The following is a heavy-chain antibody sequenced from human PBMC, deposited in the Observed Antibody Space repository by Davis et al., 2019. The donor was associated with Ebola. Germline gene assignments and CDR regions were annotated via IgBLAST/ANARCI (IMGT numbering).Heavy chain of an antibody. V-gene: IGHV3-30*02. CDR1: GFTFSSYG. Sequence: GESLKISCAASGFTFSSYGMHWVRQAPGKGLEWVAFIRYDGSNKYYADSVKGRFTISRDNPKNTLYLQMNSLRAEDTAVYYCAKDRDDSSGYYGVDAFDIWGQGTMVTVSS. J-gene: IGHJ3*02. CDR2: IRYDGSNK. D-gene: IGHD3-22*01. CDR3: AKDRDDSSGYYGVDAFDI.